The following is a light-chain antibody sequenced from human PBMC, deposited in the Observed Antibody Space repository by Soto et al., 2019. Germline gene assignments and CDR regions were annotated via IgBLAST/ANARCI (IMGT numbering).Light chain of an antibody. J-gene: IGKJ1*01. Sequence: DIQITQSPLAMSAPVGDRVTITCRASQGVRTYLAWFQQKPGKVPKRLIYSASSLQSGVPSRFSGNGSGTEFTLTISSLQPEDFAIYYCLQCYKYPWTFGQGTKVDIK. CDR2: SAS. CDR1: QGVRTY. V-gene: IGKV1-17*03. CDR3: LQCYKYPWT.